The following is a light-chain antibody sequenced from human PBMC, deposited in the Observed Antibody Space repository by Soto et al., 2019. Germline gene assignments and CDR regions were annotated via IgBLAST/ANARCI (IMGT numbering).Light chain of an antibody. J-gene: IGLJ1*01. Sequence: QSVLTQPPSASASLGASATLTCTLSSGYSNYKVDWYQQRPGKGPRFVMRVGTGGIVGSKGDGIPDRFSVLGSGLNRYLTIKNIQEEDESDYHCGADHGSGSNFVSYVFGTGTKLTVL. CDR1: SGYSNYK. V-gene: IGLV9-49*01. CDR2: VGTGGIVG. CDR3: GADHGSGSNFVSYV.